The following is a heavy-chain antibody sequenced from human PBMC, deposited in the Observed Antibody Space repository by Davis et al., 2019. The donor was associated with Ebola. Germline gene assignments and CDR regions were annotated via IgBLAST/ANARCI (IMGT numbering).Heavy chain of an antibody. CDR2: IYTGETT. V-gene: IGHV3-53*01. J-gene: IGHJ6*02. CDR3: ARVKQWLVEEWDNNYYHYGLDV. Sequence: PGGSLRLSCAASGFTVSSSSMTWVRQAPGKGLEWVSIIYTGETTHHAVSVRGRFTISRDKSRNTVFLQMNSLKADDTAVYFCARVKQWLVEEWDNNYYHYGLDVWGQGTTVIVSS. CDR1: GFTVSSSS. D-gene: IGHD3-22*01.